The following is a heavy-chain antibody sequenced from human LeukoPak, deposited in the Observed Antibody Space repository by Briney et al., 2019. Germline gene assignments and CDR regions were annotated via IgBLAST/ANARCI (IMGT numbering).Heavy chain of an antibody. J-gene: IGHJ4*02. CDR2: IRGGGENT. D-gene: IGHD2-15*01. V-gene: IGHV3-23*01. CDR1: GFTFSTYS. Sequence: PGGSLRLSCAASGFTFSTYSMSWVRQAPGKGLEWVSAIRGGGENTYYAVSVKGRFTISRDNSKDTLSLQMNSLRAEDTAVYYCAKISWDGRGTFYWGQGTLVTVSS. CDR3: AKISWDGRGTFY.